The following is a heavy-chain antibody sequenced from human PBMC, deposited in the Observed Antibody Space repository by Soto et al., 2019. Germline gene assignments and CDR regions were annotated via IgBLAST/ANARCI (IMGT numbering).Heavy chain of an antibody. J-gene: IGHJ5*02. CDR3: ARVWGALAPIAGWFGP. D-gene: IGHD3-16*01. CDR1: NGSITSGNW. Sequence: QVQLQESGPGLVKPSGTLSLTCAVSNGSITSGNWWSWVRQPPGKGLEWMGDIYQTGSTNYNPSLRSRVIIAVDKSKNNFSLSLSSVTAADTAVYFCARVWGALAPIAGWFGPWGRGILVTVSS. CDR2: IYQTGST. V-gene: IGHV4-4*02.